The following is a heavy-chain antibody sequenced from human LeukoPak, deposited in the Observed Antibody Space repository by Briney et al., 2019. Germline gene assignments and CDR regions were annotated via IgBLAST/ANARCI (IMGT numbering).Heavy chain of an antibody. D-gene: IGHD3-10*01. CDR3: AKGALLWFGDTNPPYYFDY. V-gene: IGHV3-30*02. CDR1: GFTFSSYG. CDR2: IWYDGSNK. Sequence: QTGGSLRLSCAASGFTFSSYGMRWVRQAPGKGLEWVAVIWYDGSNKYYADSVKGRFTISRDNSKNTLYLQMNSLRAEDTAVYYCAKGALLWFGDTNPPYYFDYWGQGTLVTVSS. J-gene: IGHJ4*02.